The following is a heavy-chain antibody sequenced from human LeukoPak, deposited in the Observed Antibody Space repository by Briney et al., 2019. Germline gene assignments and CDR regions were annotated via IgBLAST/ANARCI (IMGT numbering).Heavy chain of an antibody. CDR3: ARDFYGDYALSAFDI. V-gene: IGHV3-7*01. Sequence: GGSLRLSCVASGLTFSDYWMSWVRQAPGKGLQWVANIKQDGIEKYYVDSVKGRFTISRDNAKNSVYLQMNSLRAEDTAVYYCARDFYGDYALSAFDIWGQGAMVTVSS. CDR2: IKQDGIEK. CDR1: GLTFSDYW. D-gene: IGHD4-17*01. J-gene: IGHJ3*02.